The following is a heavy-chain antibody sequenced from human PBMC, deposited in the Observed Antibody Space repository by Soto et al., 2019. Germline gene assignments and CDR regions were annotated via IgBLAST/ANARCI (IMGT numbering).Heavy chain of an antibody. CDR1: GYTFTSYH. Sequence: ASVKVSCKASGYTFTSYHMHWVRQAPGQGLEWMGIINPSGGSTSYAQKFQGRVTMTTDTSTNTAYMELRSLRSDDTAVYYCARTGHVPNVNYYLSFFDYWGQGTLVTVSS. CDR2: INPSGGST. D-gene: IGHD3-22*01. CDR3: ARTGHVPNVNYYLSFFDY. J-gene: IGHJ4*02. V-gene: IGHV1-46*01.